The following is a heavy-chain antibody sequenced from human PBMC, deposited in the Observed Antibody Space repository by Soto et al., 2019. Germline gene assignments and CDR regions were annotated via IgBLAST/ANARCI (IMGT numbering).Heavy chain of an antibody. CDR1: GYTFTNYG. J-gene: IGHJ6*02. CDR3: AREGQAPYYCYGMDV. Sequence: QVQVVQSGEEVKKPGASVKVSCKASGYTFTNYGFSWVRQAPGQGLEWMGWISGYNGNTKYAEKFQGRVTMTTDTSTSTAHMELRSLRSDDTAVYYCAREGQAPYYCYGMDVWGQGTAVTVSS. V-gene: IGHV1-18*01. CDR2: ISGYNGNT.